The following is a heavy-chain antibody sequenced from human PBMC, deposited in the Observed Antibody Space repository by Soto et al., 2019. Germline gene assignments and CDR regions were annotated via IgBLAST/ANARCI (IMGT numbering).Heavy chain of an antibody. CDR3: ARELDGIDV. V-gene: IGHV4-4*02. CDR2: IYHSGST. Sequence: PSETLSLTCAVSGGSISSSNWWSWVRQPPGKGLEWIGEIYHSGSTNYNPSLKSRVTISVDKSKNQFSLQMNSLRAEDTAVYYCARELDGIDVWGQGTTVTVSS. CDR1: GGSISSSNW. J-gene: IGHJ6*02.